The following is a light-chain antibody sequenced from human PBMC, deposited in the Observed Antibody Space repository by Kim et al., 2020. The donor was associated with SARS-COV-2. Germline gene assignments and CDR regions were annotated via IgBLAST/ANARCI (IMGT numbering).Light chain of an antibody. J-gene: IGLJ2*01. CDR3: NSRDSNDNVV. CDR2: GKH. CDR1: SLRSYY. Sequence: VAVGQTVRITSKGDSLRSYYATCYQQKPGQATILFIYGKHNRPAGIPGRFSGYSAGNTASLTSAGNQAGDEAYYYCNSRDSNDNVVFGGGTQLTVL. V-gene: IGLV3-19*01.